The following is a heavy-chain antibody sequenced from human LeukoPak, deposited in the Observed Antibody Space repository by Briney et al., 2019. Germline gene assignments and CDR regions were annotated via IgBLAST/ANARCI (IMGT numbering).Heavy chain of an antibody. Sequence: GASVKVSCKASGYTFTGYYMHWVRQAPGQGLEWMGWINPNSGGTNYAQKFQGRVTMTRDTSISTAYMELSRLRSDDTAVYYCAREGATYYYDSSGYYLDYWGQGTLVTVSS. CDR1: GYTFTGYY. CDR2: INPNSGGT. CDR3: AREGATYYYDSSGYYLDY. D-gene: IGHD3-22*01. J-gene: IGHJ4*02. V-gene: IGHV1-2*02.